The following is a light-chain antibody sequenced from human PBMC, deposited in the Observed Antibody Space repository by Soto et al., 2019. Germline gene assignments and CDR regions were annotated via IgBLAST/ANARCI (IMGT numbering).Light chain of an antibody. V-gene: IGLV2-8*01. CDR1: SSDDGGFNY. CDR2: EVN. CDR3: SSYAVTNIFV. Sequence: QSALTQPPSASGSPGQSVTISCSGTSSDDGGFNYVSWYQQHPGIAPKVLIYEVNKRPLGVPDRFSGSKSGSTASLTVSGLQAEDEAEYYCSSYAVTNIFVFGTGTKLTVL. J-gene: IGLJ1*01.